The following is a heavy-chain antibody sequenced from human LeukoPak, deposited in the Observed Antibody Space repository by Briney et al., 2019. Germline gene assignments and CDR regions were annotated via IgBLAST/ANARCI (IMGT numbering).Heavy chain of an antibody. CDR2: INPNGGGT. J-gene: IGHJ6*02. Sequence: ASVMVSCKASGYTFTRYSIHWVRQAPGHGLEWIGIINPNGGGTNYAQKFQGRVTMTTDTSTSTVYMELSSLRSEDTAVFYCARDDVVAAPFYYYGLDVWGQGTTATVSS. D-gene: IGHD6-19*01. CDR1: GYTFTRYS. CDR3: ARDDVVAAPFYYYGLDV. V-gene: IGHV1-46*01.